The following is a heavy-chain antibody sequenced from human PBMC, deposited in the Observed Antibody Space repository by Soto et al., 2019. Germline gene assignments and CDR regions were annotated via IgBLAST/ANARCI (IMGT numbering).Heavy chain of an antibody. J-gene: IGHJ4*02. D-gene: IGHD6-19*01. CDR2: ISWNSGSI. CDR1: GFTFDDYA. Sequence: EVQLVESGGGLVQPGRSLRLSCAASGFTFDDYAMHWVRQAPGKGLEWVSGISWNSGSIGYADSVKGRFTISRDNAKNSLYLQMNSLKTEDTAVYYCTTDFGGGIAVAVDYWGQGTLVTVSS. CDR3: TTDFGGGIAVAVDY. V-gene: IGHV3-9*01.